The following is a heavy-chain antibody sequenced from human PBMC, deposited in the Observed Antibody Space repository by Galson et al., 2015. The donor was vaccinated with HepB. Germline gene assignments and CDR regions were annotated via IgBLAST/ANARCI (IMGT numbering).Heavy chain of an antibody. Sequence: SLRLSCAASGFTFSNAWMSWVRQAPGKGLEWVSRIKGKTDGGTTDYAAPVKGRFTISRDDSKNTLYLQMNSLKTEDTAVYYCARSARVVPAANNLVDTAMVYGGFVDYWGQGTLVTVSS. J-gene: IGHJ4*02. V-gene: IGHV3-15*01. CDR3: ARSARVVPAANNLVDTAMVYGGFVDY. CDR2: IKGKTDGGTT. D-gene: IGHD5-18*01. CDR1: GFTFSNAW.